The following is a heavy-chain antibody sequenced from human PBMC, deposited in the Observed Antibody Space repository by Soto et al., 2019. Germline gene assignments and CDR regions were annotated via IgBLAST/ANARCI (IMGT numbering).Heavy chain of an antibody. J-gene: IGHJ4*02. CDR1: GGSISSGGYY. Sequence: QVQLQESGPGLVKPSQTLSLTCTVSGGSISSGGYYWILIRQHPGKGLEWIGYIYYSGSTYYNPSPEGRVTIPVDTCKNQFSLQLSSVTAADTAVYYCARVKWFGSIYYFDYWGQGTLVTVSS. D-gene: IGHD3-10*01. CDR2: IYYSGST. CDR3: ARVKWFGSIYYFDY. V-gene: IGHV4-31*03.